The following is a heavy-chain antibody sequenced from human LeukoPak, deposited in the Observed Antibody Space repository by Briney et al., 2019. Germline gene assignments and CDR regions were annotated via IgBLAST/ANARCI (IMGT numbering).Heavy chain of an antibody. D-gene: IGHD6-6*01. CDR2: IIPIFGTA. CDR1: GGTFSSYA. J-gene: IGHJ4*02. Sequence: SVKVSCKASGGTFSSYAISWVRQAPGQGLEWMGGIIPIFGTANYAQKFQGRVTITTDEPTGTAYMELSSLRSEDTAVYYCASQNSSSSGFNYWGQGTLVTVSS. V-gene: IGHV1-69*05. CDR3: ASQNSSSSGFNY.